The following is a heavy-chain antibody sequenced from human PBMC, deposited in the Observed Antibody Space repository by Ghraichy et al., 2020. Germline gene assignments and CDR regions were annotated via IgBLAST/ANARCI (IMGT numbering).Heavy chain of an antibody. Sequence: ASMKVSCKAAGDNVSSSDTNWVRQATGQGLEWMGWMNPNSGNTGYAQKFQGRVTMTRNTSISTAYMELSSLRSEDTAVYYCARGGPGGYFDAFDIWGQGTMVTVAS. V-gene: IGHV1-8*01. J-gene: IGHJ3*02. CDR3: ARGGPGGYFDAFDI. CDR2: MNPNSGNT. CDR1: GDNVSSSD. D-gene: IGHD4-23*01.